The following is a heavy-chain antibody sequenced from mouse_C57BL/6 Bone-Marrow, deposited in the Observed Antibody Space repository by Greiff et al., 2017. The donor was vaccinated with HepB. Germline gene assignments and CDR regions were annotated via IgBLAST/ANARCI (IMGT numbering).Heavy chain of an antibody. V-gene: IGHV5-2*01. D-gene: IGHD2-4*01. Sequence: EVLLVESGGGLVQPGESLKLSCESNEYEFPSHYMSWVRKTPEKRLELVAAINSDGGSTYYPDTMERRIIISRDNTKKTLYLQISRLTSEDTALYYCARYGDYDGDGGRDYWGRGNSATVSA. J-gene: IGHJ4*01. CDR1: EYEFPSHY. CDR2: INSDGGST. CDR3: ARYGDYDGDGGRDY.